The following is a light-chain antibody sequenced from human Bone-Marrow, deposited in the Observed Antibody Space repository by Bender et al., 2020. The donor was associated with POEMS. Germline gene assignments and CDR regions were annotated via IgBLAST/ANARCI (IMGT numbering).Light chain of an antibody. V-gene: IGLV3-1*01. CDR2: QNS. CDR1: KLEDKY. Sequence: SYELTQPPSVSVSPGQTASITCSGDKLEDKYVCWYQQKPGQSPVLVLYQNSRRPSGIPERFPGSNSGNTATLTISGTQARDEADYCCQAWDSSTVVFGRGTTLTVL. J-gene: IGLJ2*01. CDR3: QAWDSSTVV.